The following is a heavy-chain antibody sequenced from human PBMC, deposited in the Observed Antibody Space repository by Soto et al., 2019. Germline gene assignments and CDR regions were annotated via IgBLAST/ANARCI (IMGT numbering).Heavy chain of an antibody. J-gene: IGHJ6*02. CDR3: ARLKNRRLNNGMDF. Sequence: SETLSLTCAVYGESFSGNYWSWIRQPPGRGLEWIGEINDSGSTNYYPSLKSRVTISVDTSKNQISLKLSSVTATDTAVYYFARLKNRRLNNGMDFRGQPISGTVSS. D-gene: IGHD3-16*01. V-gene: IGHV4-34*01. CDR1: GESFSGNY. CDR2: INDSGST.